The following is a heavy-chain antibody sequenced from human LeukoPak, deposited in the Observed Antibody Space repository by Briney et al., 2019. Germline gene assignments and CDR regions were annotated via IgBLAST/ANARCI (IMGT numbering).Heavy chain of an antibody. CDR1: GFTFSSYA. CDR2: ISYDGSNK. D-gene: IGHD4-17*01. V-gene: IGHV3-30*04. CDR3: AKRGGTTVTPYYFDY. J-gene: IGHJ4*02. Sequence: GGSLRLSCAASGFTFSSYAMHWVRQAPGKGLEWVAVISYDGSNKYYADSVKGRFTISRDNSKNTLYLQMNSMRAEDTAVYYCAKRGGTTVTPYYFDYWGQGTLVTVSS.